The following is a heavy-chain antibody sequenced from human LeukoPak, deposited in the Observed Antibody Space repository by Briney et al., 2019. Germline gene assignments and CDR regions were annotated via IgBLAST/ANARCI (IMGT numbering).Heavy chain of an antibody. J-gene: IGHJ4*02. V-gene: IGHV1-8*03. Sequence: ASVKVSCKASGYTFTSYDINWVRQATGQGLERMGWMNPNSGNTGYAQKFQGRVTITRNTSISTAYMELSSLRSEDTAVYYCARGGYCSSTSCYDAPLDYWGQGTLVTVSS. D-gene: IGHD2-2*03. CDR3: ARGGYCSSTSCYDAPLDY. CDR2: MNPNSGNT. CDR1: GYTFTSYD.